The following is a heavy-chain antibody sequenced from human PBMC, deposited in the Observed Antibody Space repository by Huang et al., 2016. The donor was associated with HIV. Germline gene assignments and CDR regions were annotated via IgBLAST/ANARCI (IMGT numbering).Heavy chain of an antibody. CDR3: GRTVGYDRERFYHFSTDI. CDR1: GGSLSGQY. CDR2: IGGLNGNV. J-gene: IGHJ6*02. Sequence: QVHLQQWGAGLVRPSETLSLTCAVFGGSLSGQYWTWIRQSPGRGLEWIGEIGGLNGNVNYKSSLRSRLTIAGNTAKNQFSLNLTSVTAADTGLYYCGRTVGYDRERFYHFSTDIWSPGTAVIVSS. V-gene: IGHV4-34*02. D-gene: IGHD5-12*01.